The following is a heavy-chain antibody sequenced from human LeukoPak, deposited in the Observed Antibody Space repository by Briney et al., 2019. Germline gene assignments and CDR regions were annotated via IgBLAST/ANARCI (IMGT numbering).Heavy chain of an antibody. CDR2: IYHSGST. CDR1: GYSISSGYY. Sequence: SETLSLTCAVSGYSISSGYYWGWIRQPPGKGLEWIGSIYHSGSTYYDPSLKSRVTISVDTSKNQFSLKLSSVTAADTAVYYCARKGVAVASFDYWGQGTLVTVSS. D-gene: IGHD6-19*01. V-gene: IGHV4-38-2*01. J-gene: IGHJ4*02. CDR3: ARKGVAVASFDY.